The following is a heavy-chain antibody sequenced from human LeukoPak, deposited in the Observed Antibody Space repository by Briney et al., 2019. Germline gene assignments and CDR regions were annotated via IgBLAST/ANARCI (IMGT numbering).Heavy chain of an antibody. J-gene: IGHJ3*02. CDR3: ARDAFPIVVVVAATAFDI. Sequence: PGGSLRLSCAASGFTFSAYGMSWVRQSPRKGLEWVSGVSGADGTTYYADSVKGRFTISRDNSKSTLYLQMNNLRAEDTAVYYCARDAFPIVVVVAATAFDIWGQGTMVTVSS. CDR2: VSGADGTT. V-gene: IGHV3-23*01. CDR1: GFTFSAYG. D-gene: IGHD2-15*01.